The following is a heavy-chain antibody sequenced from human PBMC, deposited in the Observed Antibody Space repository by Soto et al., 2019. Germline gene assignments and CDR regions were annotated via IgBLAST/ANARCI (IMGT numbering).Heavy chain of an antibody. Sequence: ASVKVSCKASGFTFTSSAMQWVRQARGQRFEWIGWIVVGSGNTNYAQKFQERVTITRDMSTSTAYMELSSLRSEDTAVYYCARNRYCSSTSCYRWFDPWGQGALVTVSS. CDR1: GFTFTSSA. V-gene: IGHV1-58*02. D-gene: IGHD2-2*02. CDR3: ARNRYCSSTSCYRWFDP. CDR2: IVVGSGNT. J-gene: IGHJ5*02.